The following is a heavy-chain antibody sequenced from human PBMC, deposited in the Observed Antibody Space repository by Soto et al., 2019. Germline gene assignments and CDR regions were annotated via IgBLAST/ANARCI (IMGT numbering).Heavy chain of an antibody. V-gene: IGHV3-7*01. J-gene: IGHJ3*02. CDR2: IKQDGSEK. CDR3: ARTYSSGWGAFDI. D-gene: IGHD6-19*01. Sequence: GGSLRPSCAASGFTFSSYWMSWVRQAPGKGLEWVANIKQDGSEKYYVDSVKGRFTISRDNAKNSLYLQMNSLRAEDTAVYYCARTYSSGWGAFDIWGQGTMVTVSS. CDR1: GFTFSSYW.